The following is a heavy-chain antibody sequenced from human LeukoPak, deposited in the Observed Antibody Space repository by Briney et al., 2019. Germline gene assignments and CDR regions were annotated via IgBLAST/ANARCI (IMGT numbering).Heavy chain of an antibody. V-gene: IGHV3-33*01. CDR3: ARGGMVGVDY. J-gene: IGHJ4*02. CDR2: IWYDGTNK. Sequence: GGSLRLSCAASGFTFSSYGMHWVRQAPGKGLEWVAVIWYDGTNKYYADSVKGRFTVSRDNAKNSLFLQMNSLRDEDTSMYYCARGGMVGVDYWGQGTLVTVSS. D-gene: IGHD1-26*01. CDR1: GFTFSSYG.